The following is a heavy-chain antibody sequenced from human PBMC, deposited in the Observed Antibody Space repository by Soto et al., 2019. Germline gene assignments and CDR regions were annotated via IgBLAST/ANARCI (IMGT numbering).Heavy chain of an antibody. CDR2: ISSGSTYI. J-gene: IGHJ3*02. V-gene: IGHV3-21*06. CDR1: GFTFNIYT. D-gene: IGHD4-4*01. CDR3: ARDRTIGLYSNDAFDI. Sequence: GGSLRLSCAASGFTFNIYTMNWVRQAPGKGLEWVSSISSGSTYISYADSVKGRFIISRDNAKNSLYLQMISLGVEDTAVYYCARDRTIGLYSNDAFDIWGQGTMVPVSS.